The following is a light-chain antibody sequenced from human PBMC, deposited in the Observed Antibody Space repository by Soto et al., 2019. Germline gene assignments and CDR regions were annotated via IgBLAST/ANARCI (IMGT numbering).Light chain of an antibody. V-gene: IGLV2-14*01. Sequence: QSALTQPASVSGSPGQSITISCTGTSSDVGGFNYVSWYQHHPGKDPKLMIYEVTNRPSGVSNRFSGSKSGNTASLTISGLQPEDEADYNCSSHTSSSTLRVFGGGTQLTVL. CDR2: EVT. CDR3: SSHTSSSTLRV. J-gene: IGLJ3*02. CDR1: SSDVGGFNY.